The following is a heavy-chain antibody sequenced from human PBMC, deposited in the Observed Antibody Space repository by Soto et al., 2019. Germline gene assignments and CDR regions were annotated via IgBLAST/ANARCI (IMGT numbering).Heavy chain of an antibody. CDR3: ATDQLYIRGVIHNWFDP. D-gene: IGHD3-10*02. V-gene: IGHV3-7*03. CDR2: IKQDGSEK. Sequence: GGSLRLSCAASGFTFSAHWMSWVRQAPGKGLEWVASIKQDGSEKFSVDSVKGRFTISRDNAKNSLYLQMNSLRAEDTAVYYSATDQLYIRGVIHNWFDPWGQGTLVTVSS. J-gene: IGHJ5*02. CDR1: GFTFSAHW.